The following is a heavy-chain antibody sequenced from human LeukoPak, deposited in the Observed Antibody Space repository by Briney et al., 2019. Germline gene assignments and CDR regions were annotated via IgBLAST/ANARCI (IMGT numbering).Heavy chain of an antibody. V-gene: IGHV3-7*01. CDR3: ARHYDGTGYSLDY. D-gene: IGHD3-22*01. CDR2: IKEDGSQK. J-gene: IGHJ4*02. CDR1: GFTFSSYW. Sequence: GGSLKLSCAASGFTFSSYWMTWVRQAPGEGLEWVANIKEDGSQKFYLDSVKGRFTISRDNAKDSLFLQMNSLRAEDTAVYYCARHYDGTGYSLDYWGQGTLVTVSS.